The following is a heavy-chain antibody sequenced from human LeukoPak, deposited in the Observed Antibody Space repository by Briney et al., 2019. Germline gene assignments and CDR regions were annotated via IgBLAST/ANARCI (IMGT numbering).Heavy chain of an antibody. V-gene: IGHV3-23*01. CDR1: GFTFSSYA. CDR3: AKGGCTSTSCYFNC. CDR2: ISGNVGST. Sequence: GSLRLSCAASGFTFSSYAMSWVRQAPGKGLEWVSSISGNVGSTDYADSVKGRFTISRDNSKNTLYLQMNSLRAEDTAVYYCAKGGCTSTSCYFNCWGQGTLVTVSS. J-gene: IGHJ4*02. D-gene: IGHD2-2*01.